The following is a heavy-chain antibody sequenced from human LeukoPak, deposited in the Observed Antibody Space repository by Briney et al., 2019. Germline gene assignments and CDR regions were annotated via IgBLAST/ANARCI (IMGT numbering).Heavy chain of an antibody. J-gene: IGHJ4*02. D-gene: IGHD3-3*01. V-gene: IGHV3-23*01. CDR3: AKDLEWLLTVPCFDY. CDR1: GFTFSSYA. CDR2: ISGSGGST. Sequence: GGSLRLSCAASGFTFSSYAMSWVRQAPGKGLEWVSAISGSGGSTYYADSVKGRFTISRDNSKNTLYLQMNSLRAEDTAVYYCAKDLEWLLTVPCFDYWGQGTLVTVSS.